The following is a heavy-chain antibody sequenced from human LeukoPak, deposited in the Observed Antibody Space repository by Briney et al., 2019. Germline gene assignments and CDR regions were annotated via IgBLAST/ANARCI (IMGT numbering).Heavy chain of an antibody. CDR1: GFTVSSNY. V-gene: IGHV3-66*01. J-gene: IGHJ4*02. Sequence: GGSLRLSCAASGFTVSSNYMSWVRQAPGKGLEWVSVIYSGGSTYYADSVKGRFTISRDNSKNTLYLQMNSLRAEDTAVYYCASDYSSGYKYYFDYWGQGTLVTVSS. D-gene: IGHD3-22*01. CDR2: IYSGGST. CDR3: ASDYSSGYKYYFDY.